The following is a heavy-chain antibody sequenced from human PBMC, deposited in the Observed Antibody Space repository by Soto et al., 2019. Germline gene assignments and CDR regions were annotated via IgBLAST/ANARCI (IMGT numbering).Heavy chain of an antibody. J-gene: IGHJ3*02. CDR1: GGSFSGYY. Sequence: SETLSLTCAVYGGSFSGYYWSWIRQPPGKGLEWIGEINHSGSTNYNPTLKSRVTISVDTSKNQFSLKLSCVTAADTALYYCAREAPRHERLAFDIWGQGTMVTVSS. CDR3: AREAPRHERLAFDI. CDR2: INHSGST. V-gene: IGHV4-34*01.